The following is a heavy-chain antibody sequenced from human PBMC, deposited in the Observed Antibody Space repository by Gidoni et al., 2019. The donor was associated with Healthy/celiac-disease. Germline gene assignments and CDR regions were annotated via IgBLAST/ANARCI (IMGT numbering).Heavy chain of an antibody. CDR3: ARAAHYYDSSGYIGYFDY. V-gene: IGHV4-31*03. CDR1: GGSLSSGGYY. CDR2: IYYSGST. D-gene: IGHD3-22*01. J-gene: IGHJ4*02. Sequence: QVQLQESGPGLVKPSQTLYLTCTVSGGSLSSGGYYWSWIRQHPGKGLEWIGYIYYSGSTYYNPSLKSRVTISVDTSKNQFSLKLSSVTAADTAVYYCARAAHYYDSSGYIGYFDYWGQGTLVTVSS.